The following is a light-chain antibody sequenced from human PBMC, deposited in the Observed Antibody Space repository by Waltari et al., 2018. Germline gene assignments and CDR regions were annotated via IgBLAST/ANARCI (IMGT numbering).Light chain of an antibody. J-gene: IGKJ2*01. CDR2: KAS. Sequence: DIQMTQSPSTLSASVGDRVTITCRASQGISSWVAWYQQKPGKAPKLLIYKASSLESGVPSSFSGSGSGTEFTLTISSLQPDDFATYYCQHYNSYSDTFGQGTKLEI. CDR3: QHYNSYSDT. V-gene: IGKV1-5*03. CDR1: QGISSW.